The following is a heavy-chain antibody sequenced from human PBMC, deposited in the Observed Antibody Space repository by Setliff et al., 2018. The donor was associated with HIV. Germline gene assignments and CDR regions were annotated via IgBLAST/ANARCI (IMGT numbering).Heavy chain of an antibody. J-gene: IGHJ1*01. CDR2: LWRDEVGE. V-gene: IGHV3-33*08. Sequence: LGESLKISCTVVGFSIENFDMHWVRQAPDKGLEWVSLLWRDEVGEYYADSVKGRFSISRDRSRNTVSLQMSSLRVEDTAMYYCGNKGGQVWGPGTQVTVSS. CDR1: GFSIENFD. CDR3: GNKGGQV. D-gene: IGHD3-16*01.